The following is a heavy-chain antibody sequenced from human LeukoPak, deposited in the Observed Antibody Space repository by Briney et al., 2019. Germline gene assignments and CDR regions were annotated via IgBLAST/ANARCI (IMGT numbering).Heavy chain of an antibody. J-gene: IGHJ4*02. V-gene: IGHV3-72*01. Sequence: GASLRLSCAASGFIFSDHYMDWVRQAPGKGLEWVGRIKNKANSYITEYAASVQGRFTISRDDSQDSLYLQMNSLKTEDTAVYYCATIRGWLGYWGQGTLVTVSS. CDR2: IKNKANSYIT. CDR1: GFIFSDHY. D-gene: IGHD5-24*01. CDR3: ATIRGWLGY.